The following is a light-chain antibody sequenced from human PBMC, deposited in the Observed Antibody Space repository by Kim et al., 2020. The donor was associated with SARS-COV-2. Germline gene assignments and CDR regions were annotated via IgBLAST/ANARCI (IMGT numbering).Light chain of an antibody. CDR3: NSRVNSCNHRV. CDR1: TLRACY. CDR2: GRN. V-gene: IGLV3-19*01. Sequence: ALGQPGRIRGPGVTLRACYASWYQRRTGQAPFLVIYGRNNRPSGIADRFSASTSGNTASLTITGAQAEDEADYYCNSRVNSCNHRVFGSGTKVTVL. J-gene: IGLJ1*01.